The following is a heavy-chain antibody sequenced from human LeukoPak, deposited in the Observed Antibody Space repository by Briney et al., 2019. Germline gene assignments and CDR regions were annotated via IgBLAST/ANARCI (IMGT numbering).Heavy chain of an antibody. V-gene: IGHV4-39*01. CDR2: IYYSGST. J-gene: IGHJ4*02. Sequence: SETLSLTCTVSGGSISSSSYYWGWIRQPPGKGLEWIGSIYYSGSTYYNPSLKSRVTISVDTSKNQFSLKLSSVTAADTAVYYCARTFGAAAGTGPVDYWGQGTLVTVSS. D-gene: IGHD6-13*01. CDR1: GGSISSSSYY. CDR3: ARTFGAAAGTGPVDY.